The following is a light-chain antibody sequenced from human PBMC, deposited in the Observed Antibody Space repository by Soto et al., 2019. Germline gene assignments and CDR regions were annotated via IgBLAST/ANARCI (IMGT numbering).Light chain of an antibody. J-gene: IGKJ2*01. Sequence: DFQMTQSPSSLSASVGDRVTITCRASQNIDNYLNWYHQKPGKAPKVLIYSATNLDSGVPSRFSGSGSGTDFTLTISSLQPEDFATYYCQQSYSMPYTFGQGTKLVIK. CDR1: QNIDNY. CDR3: QQSYSMPYT. V-gene: IGKV1-39*01. CDR2: SAT.